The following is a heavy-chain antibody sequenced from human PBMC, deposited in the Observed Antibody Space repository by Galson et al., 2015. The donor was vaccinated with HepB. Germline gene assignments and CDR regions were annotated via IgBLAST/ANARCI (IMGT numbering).Heavy chain of an antibody. D-gene: IGHD3-10*01. CDR2: INWNGGST. CDR1: GFTFDDYG. CDR3: ARDFGGSGSYEGGMDV. V-gene: IGHV3-20*04. Sequence: SLRLSCAASGFTFDDYGMSWVRQAPGKGLEWVSGINWNGGSTGYADSVKGRFTISRDNAKNSLYLQMNSLRTEDTALYYCARDFGGSGSYEGGMDVWGQGTTVTVSS. J-gene: IGHJ6*02.